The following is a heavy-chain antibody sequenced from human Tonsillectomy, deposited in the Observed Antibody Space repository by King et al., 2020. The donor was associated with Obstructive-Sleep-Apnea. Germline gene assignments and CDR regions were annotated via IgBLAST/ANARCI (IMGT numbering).Heavy chain of an antibody. D-gene: IGHD6-19*01. CDR1: GDSISKYNFY. CDR2: IFYTRNT. J-gene: IGHJ4*02. Sequence: QLQESGPGLVKTSETLSLTCTVSGDSISKYNFYWGLVRQPPGKWLEWIGNIFYTRNTYYTTPLKSRVTMSIDTSKNQFSLSLSSVTAADTAVYYCARVVAVAGPNYFDYWGQGTLVTVSS. CDR3: ARVVAVAGPNYFDY. V-gene: IGHV4-39*07.